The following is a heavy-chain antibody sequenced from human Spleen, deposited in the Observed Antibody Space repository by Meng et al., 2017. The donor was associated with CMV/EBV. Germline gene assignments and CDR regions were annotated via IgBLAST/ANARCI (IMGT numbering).Heavy chain of an antibody. CDR2: ITSDGSST. J-gene: IGHJ3*01. D-gene: IGHD2-15*01. Sequence: GGSLRLSCAASGFTFNMYWLHWVRQVPGKGLVWVSRITSDGSSTRYADSVKGRFTISRDNAKNTLYLQMHSLRAEDTALYYCGRGGKYSLDAFDLWGQGTMVTVSS. V-gene: IGHV3-74*01. CDR3: GRGGKYSLDAFDL. CDR1: GFTFNMYW.